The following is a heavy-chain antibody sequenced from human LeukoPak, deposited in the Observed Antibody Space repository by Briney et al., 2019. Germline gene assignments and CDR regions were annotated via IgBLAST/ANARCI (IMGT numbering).Heavy chain of an antibody. Sequence: GGSLRLXCAASGFTFSNYWMHWVRHTPGKGLVWVSRIISDGSSTSYADSVKGRFTISRDNAKNTLYLQMNSLRAEDTAVYYCARDGSLPDYWGQGTLVTVSS. J-gene: IGHJ4*02. V-gene: IGHV3-74*01. CDR2: IISDGSST. CDR3: ARDGSLPDY. CDR1: GFTFSNYW.